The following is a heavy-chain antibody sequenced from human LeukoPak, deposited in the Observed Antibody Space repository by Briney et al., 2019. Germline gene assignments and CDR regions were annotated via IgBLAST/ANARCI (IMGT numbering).Heavy chain of an antibody. D-gene: IGHD2-2*01. Sequence: SETLSLTCTVSGGSISSYYWSWIRQPPGKGLEWIGYIYYSGITNNNPSLKSRVTISVDASKNQFSLKLSSLTAADTAVYYCARDKYCSSTSCSPLFDYWGQGTLVTVSS. CDR1: GGSISSYY. V-gene: IGHV4-59*01. J-gene: IGHJ4*02. CDR3: ARDKYCSSTSCSPLFDY. CDR2: IYYSGIT.